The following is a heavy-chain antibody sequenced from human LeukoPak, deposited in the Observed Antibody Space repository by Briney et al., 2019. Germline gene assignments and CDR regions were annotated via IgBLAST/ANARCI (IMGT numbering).Heavy chain of an antibody. CDR3: ARGVGWLRFHNHRIINWFDP. CDR2: IYTSGST. D-gene: IGHD5-12*01. J-gene: IGHJ5*02. CDR1: GGSISSYY. V-gene: IGHV4-4*07. Sequence: PSETLSLTCTVSGGSISSYYWSWIRQPAGKGLEWIGRIYTSGSTNYNPSLKSRVTMSVDTSKNQFSLKLSSVTAADTAVYYCARGVGWLRFHNHRIINWFDPWGQGTLVTVSS.